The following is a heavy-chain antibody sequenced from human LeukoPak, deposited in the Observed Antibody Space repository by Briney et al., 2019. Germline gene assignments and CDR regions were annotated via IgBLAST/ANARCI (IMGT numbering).Heavy chain of an antibody. CDR3: ARVDYGDYGVFDY. J-gene: IGHJ4*02. CDR2: ISSSSSTI. V-gene: IGHV3-48*04. D-gene: IGHD4-17*01. Sequence: GGSLRLPCAASGFTFSSYSMNWVRQAPGKGLEWVSYISSSSSTIYYADSVKGRFTISRDNAKNSLYLQMNSLRAEDTAVYYCARVDYGDYGVFDYWGQGTLVTVSS. CDR1: GFTFSSYS.